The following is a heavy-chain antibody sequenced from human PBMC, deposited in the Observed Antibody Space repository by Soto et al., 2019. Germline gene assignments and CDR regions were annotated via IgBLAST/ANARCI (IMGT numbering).Heavy chain of an antibody. CDR1: GYTFTNYY. V-gene: IGHV1-46*01. Sequence: HVQLMQSGAEVKKPGASVRVSCKASGYTFTNYYVHWVRQAPGQGLEWMGFINPNGGSTTYAQKFQGRFTVTTDTSTRTVYMQLSSLRSEDTAVFYCARSAPYDYWGQGTLVTVSS. CDR3: ARSAPYDY. J-gene: IGHJ4*02. CDR2: INPNGGST.